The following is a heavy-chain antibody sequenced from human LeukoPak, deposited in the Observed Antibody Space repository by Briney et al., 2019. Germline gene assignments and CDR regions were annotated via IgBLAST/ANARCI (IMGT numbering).Heavy chain of an antibody. J-gene: IGHJ6*03. V-gene: IGHV4-39*01. CDR3: ARVDIVVVPAAYYYYMDV. D-gene: IGHD2-2*01. CDR2: IYYSGST. CDR1: GGSISSSSYY. Sequence: SETLSLTCTVSGGSISSSSYYWGWIRQPPGKGPEWIGSIYYSGSTYYNPSLKSRVTISVDTSKNQFSLKLSSVTAADTAVYYCARVDIVVVPAAYYYYMDVWGKGTTVTVSS.